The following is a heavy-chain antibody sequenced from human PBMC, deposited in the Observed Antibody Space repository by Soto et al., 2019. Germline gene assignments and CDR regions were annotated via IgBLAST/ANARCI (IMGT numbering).Heavy chain of an antibody. CDR3: ASPYDSSGYYFEGNEVFDY. J-gene: IGHJ4*02. CDR1: GFTFSSYA. CDR2: ISYDGSNK. V-gene: IGHV3-30-3*01. D-gene: IGHD3-22*01. Sequence: PGGSLRLSCAASGFTFSSYAMHWVRQAPGKGLEWVAVISYDGSNKYYADSVKGRFTISRDNSKNTLYLQMNSLRAEDTAVYYCASPYDSSGYYFEGNEVFDYWGQGTLVTVSS.